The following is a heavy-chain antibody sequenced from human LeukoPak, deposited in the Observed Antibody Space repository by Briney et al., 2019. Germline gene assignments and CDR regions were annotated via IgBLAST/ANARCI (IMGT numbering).Heavy chain of an antibody. V-gene: IGHV3-48*03. D-gene: IGHD1-26*01. CDR1: GFTFSGYE. J-gene: IGHJ4*02. CDR2: ITSSGTI. CDR3: ASDVVGGTNF. Sequence: GRSLRLSCAASGFTFSGYEMHWVRQAPGKRLEWISYITSSGTIYYADSVKGRFTISRDNAKNSLYLQMNSLSAEDTAVYYCASDVVGGTNFWGQGTLVTVSS.